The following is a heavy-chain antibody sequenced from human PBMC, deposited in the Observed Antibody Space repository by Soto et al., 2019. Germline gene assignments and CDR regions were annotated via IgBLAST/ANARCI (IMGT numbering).Heavy chain of an antibody. CDR3: AHRYILYNYGFPYDAFDI. Sequence: SGPTLVNPTQTLTLTCTFSGFSLSTSGVGVAWIRQPPGKALEWLALIFWDDDQRYSPSLKSRLTITKDTSKNQVVLTMTDMDPVDTATYYCAHRYILYNYGFPYDAFDIWGQGTMVTVS. CDR1: GFSLSTSGVG. V-gene: IGHV2-5*02. J-gene: IGHJ3*02. CDR2: IFWDDDQ. D-gene: IGHD5-18*01.